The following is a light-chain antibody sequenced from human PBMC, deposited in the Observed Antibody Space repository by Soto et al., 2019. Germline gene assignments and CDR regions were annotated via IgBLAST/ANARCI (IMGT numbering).Light chain of an antibody. CDR1: QDISDY. CDR3: QQYYSSYT. Sequence: AIRMTQSPSSLSASTGDTVIITCRASQDISDYVAWYQHKPGRAPKLLIYGASTLETEVPSRFSGSGSETEFILTISLLQSEDFATYYCQQYYSSYTFGQGTKVEIK. V-gene: IGKV1-8*01. CDR2: GAS. J-gene: IGKJ2*01.